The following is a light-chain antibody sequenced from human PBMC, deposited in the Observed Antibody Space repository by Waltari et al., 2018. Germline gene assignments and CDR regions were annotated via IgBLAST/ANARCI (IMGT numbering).Light chain of an antibody. CDR1: TPNLGVNC. CDR3: AAWDDSLSGPV. J-gene: IGLJ3*02. CDR2: RNS. Sequence: QSVLTQPPSASGTPGQSVTFSCSGSTPNLGVNCVFWYLQFPGTAPNPLIYRNSQRPSGVPDRFSGSKSGTSASLSISGLRSEDEANYYCAAWDDSLSGPVFGGGTELTVL. V-gene: IGLV1-47*01.